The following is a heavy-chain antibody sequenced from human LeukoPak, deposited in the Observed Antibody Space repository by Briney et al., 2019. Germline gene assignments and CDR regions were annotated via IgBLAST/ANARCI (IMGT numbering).Heavy chain of an antibody. CDR2: VYYSVTT. V-gene: IGHV4-39*07. Sequence: SETLSLTCTVSGASISSSSAYYWGWIRQPPGKGLEWIANVYYSVTTYYNPSLRGRVSISVDTSQSQVSLRLSSVTAADTAIYYCAREVVSPAIDHWGQGILVNVSS. D-gene: IGHD2-15*01. J-gene: IGHJ4*02. CDR3: AREVVSPAIDH. CDR1: GASISSSSAYY.